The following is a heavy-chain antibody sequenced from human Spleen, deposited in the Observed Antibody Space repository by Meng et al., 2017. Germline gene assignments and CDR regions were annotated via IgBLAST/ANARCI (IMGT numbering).Heavy chain of an antibody. D-gene: IGHD4-23*01. CDR3: ATNSAEGKIDY. CDR1: GFSFSSYW. J-gene: IGHJ4*02. CDR2: IKQDGTEK. Sequence: GESLKISCAASGFSFSSYWMSWVRQAPGKGLEWVANIKQDGTEKYYLDSVKGRFTISRDNAKNSLYLQMNSLRAEDTAVYYCATNSAEGKIDYWGQGTLVTVSS. V-gene: IGHV3-7*01.